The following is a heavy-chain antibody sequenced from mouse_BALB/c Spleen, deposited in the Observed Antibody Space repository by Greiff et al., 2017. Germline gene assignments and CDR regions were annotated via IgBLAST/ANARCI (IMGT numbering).Heavy chain of an antibody. CDR3: ASYYYGSSPLWYFDV. J-gene: IGHJ1*01. D-gene: IGHD1-1*01. CDR1: GYTFTDYY. Sequence: VQLQESGAELARPGASVKLSCKASGYTFTDYYINWVKQRTGQGLEWIGEIYPGSGNTYYNEKFKGKATLTADKSSSTAYMQLSSLTSEDSAVYFCASYYYGSSPLWYFDVWGAGTTVTVSS. V-gene: IGHV1-77*01. CDR2: IYPGSGNT.